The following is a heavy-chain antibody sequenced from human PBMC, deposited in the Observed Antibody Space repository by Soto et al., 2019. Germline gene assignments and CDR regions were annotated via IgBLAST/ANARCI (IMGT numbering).Heavy chain of an antibody. CDR2: IYYSGST. D-gene: IGHD1-26*01. J-gene: IGHJ4*02. CDR1: GGSISSGDYY. Sequence: QVQLQESGPGLVKPSQTLSLTCTVSGGSISSGDYYWSWIRQPPGKGLEWIGYIYYSGSTYYNPSLKXXVXIXXDTSKNQFSLRLSSVTAADTAVYYCARAESGSYYYWGQGTLVTVSS. CDR3: ARAESGSYYY. V-gene: IGHV4-30-4*01.